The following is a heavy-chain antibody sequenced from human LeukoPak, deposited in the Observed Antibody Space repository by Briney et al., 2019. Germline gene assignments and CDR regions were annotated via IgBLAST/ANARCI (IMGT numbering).Heavy chain of an antibody. Sequence: SETLSLNCTVSGGSVRSYHWSWIRQSPGVGLEWIAYLHNSGGTRYNPSLQSRVTLSVDTSKNQFSLKLRSVTAADTAVYYCVRDWEGFNFDIWGQGTMVTVSS. V-gene: IGHV4-59*02. CDR2: LHNSGGT. D-gene: IGHD1-26*01. J-gene: IGHJ3*02. CDR3: VRDWEGFNFDI. CDR1: GGSVRSYH.